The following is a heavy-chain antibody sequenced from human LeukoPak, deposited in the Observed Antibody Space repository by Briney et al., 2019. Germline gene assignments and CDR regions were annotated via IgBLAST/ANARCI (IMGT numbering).Heavy chain of an antibody. V-gene: IGHV4-59*01. CDR2: IYYSGTT. CDR3: ARGIVGPTPYFDC. CDR1: GGSISSYS. Sequence: SETLSLTCTVSGGSISSYSWSWIRQPPGKGLEWIGYIYYSGTTNYNPSLRSRVTTSVDTSKNQFSLKLSSVTAADTAVYYCARGIVGPTPYFDCWGQGALVTVSS. J-gene: IGHJ4*02. D-gene: IGHD1-26*01.